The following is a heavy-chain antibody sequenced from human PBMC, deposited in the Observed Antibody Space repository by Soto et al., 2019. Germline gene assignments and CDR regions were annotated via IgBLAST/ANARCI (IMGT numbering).Heavy chain of an antibody. Sequence: QIQLVQSGAEVKKPGASVKVSCKASGFTFSDYGFSWLRQTPGRGLEWMGWISAFNGETNYTQKSEGRVAMTTDAATTTAYMELRSLTVDDTAVYYCVRDQQWLLPVPLNFDYWGQGNGVTVSS. CDR2: ISAFNGET. V-gene: IGHV1-18*01. CDR1: GFTFSDYG. CDR3: VRDQQWLLPVPLNFDY. J-gene: IGHJ4*02. D-gene: IGHD6-19*01.